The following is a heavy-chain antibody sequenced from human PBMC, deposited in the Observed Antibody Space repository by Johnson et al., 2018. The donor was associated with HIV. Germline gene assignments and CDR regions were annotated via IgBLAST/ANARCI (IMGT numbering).Heavy chain of an antibody. CDR3: ARGWQLHGGLDI. CDR2: ISWNSVTI. V-gene: IGHV3-9*01. D-gene: IGHD3-10*01. Sequence: VQLVESGGGVVQPGRSLRLSCAASGFTFDDYAMHWVRQAPGKGLQWVSGISWNSVTIGYADSVTGRSTISRDNAKNSLYLQMNNLGSEDTALYYCARGWQLHGGLDIWGQGTMVTVSS. J-gene: IGHJ3*02. CDR1: GFTFDDYA.